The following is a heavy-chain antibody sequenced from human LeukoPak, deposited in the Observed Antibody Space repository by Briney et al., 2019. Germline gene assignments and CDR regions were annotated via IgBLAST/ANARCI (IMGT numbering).Heavy chain of an antibody. CDR3: ARGTTVTTFDY. Sequence: PVKVSCKASGGTFSSYAISWVRQAPGQGLEWMGGIIPIFGTANYAQRFQGRVTITTDESTSTAYMELSSLRSEDTAVYYCARGTTVTTFDYWGQGTLVTVSS. CDR1: GGTFSSYA. J-gene: IGHJ4*02. D-gene: IGHD4-17*01. CDR2: IIPIFGTA. V-gene: IGHV1-69*05.